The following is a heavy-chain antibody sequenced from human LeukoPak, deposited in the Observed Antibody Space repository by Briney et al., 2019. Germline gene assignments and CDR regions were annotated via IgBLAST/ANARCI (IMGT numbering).Heavy chain of an antibody. V-gene: IGHV3-30*02. Sequence: GGSLRLSCAVSGFTFSYYRMHWLRQAPGKGLEWVAFIRYDESNKLYGDSVKGRFTLSRDNSKNALYLQMNSLRTEDTAVYYCAKSHLPNAYSGTYYCDYWGQGTLVTVSS. CDR1: GFTFSYYR. CDR2: IRYDESNK. CDR3: AKSHLPNAYSGTYYCDY. J-gene: IGHJ4*02. D-gene: IGHD1-26*01.